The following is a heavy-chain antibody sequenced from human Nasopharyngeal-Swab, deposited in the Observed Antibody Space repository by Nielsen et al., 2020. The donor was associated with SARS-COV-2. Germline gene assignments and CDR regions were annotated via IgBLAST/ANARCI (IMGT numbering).Heavy chain of an antibody. J-gene: IGHJ6*02. CDR2: INHSGST. D-gene: IGHD3-10*01. CDR1: GGSFSGYY. Sequence: SETLSLTCAVYGGSFSGYYWSWIRQPLGKGLEWIGEINHSGSTNYNPSLKSRVTISVDTSKNQFSLKLSSVTAADTAVYYCARGQRLWFGETGMDVWGQGTTVTVSS. CDR3: ARGQRLWFGETGMDV. V-gene: IGHV4-34*01.